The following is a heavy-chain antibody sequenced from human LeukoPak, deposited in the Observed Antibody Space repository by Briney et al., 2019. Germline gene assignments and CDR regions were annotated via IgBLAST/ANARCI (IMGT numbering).Heavy chain of an antibody. Sequence: GGSLRLSCAASGFTFSSYSMNWVRQAPGKGLEWVSSISSSSSYIYYADSVKGRFTTSRDNAKNSLYLQINSLRAEDTAVYYCARAPAHYDGTSWGQGTLVTVSS. V-gene: IGHV3-21*01. J-gene: IGHJ5*02. CDR3: ARAPAHYDGTS. CDR1: GFTFSSYS. D-gene: IGHD3-22*01. CDR2: ISSSSSYI.